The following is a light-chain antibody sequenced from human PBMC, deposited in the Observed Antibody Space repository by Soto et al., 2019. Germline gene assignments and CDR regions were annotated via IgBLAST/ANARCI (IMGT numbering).Light chain of an antibody. J-gene: IGLJ1*01. V-gene: IGLV2-8*01. CDR2: AVN. CDR1: SSDVGGYKY. CDR3: SSYAGSNNYV. Sequence: QSVLTQPPSASGSPGQSVTISCTGTSSDVGGYKYVSWYQQYPGKAPKLMIYAVNKRPSGVPDRFSGSKSGNTASLTVSGLQAEDEAGYYCSSYAGSNNYVFGTGTKLTVL.